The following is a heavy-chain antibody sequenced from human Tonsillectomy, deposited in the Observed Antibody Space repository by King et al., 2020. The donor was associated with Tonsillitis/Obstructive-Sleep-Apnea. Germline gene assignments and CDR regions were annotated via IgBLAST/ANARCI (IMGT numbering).Heavy chain of an antibody. CDR3: ARDGGEYQLLSYYYYYGMDV. CDR1: GFTFSSYE. Sequence: QLVQSGGGLVQPGGSLRLSCAASGFTFSSYEMNWVRQAPGKGLEWVSYISSSGSTIYYADSVKGRFTISRDNAKNSLYLQMNSLRAEDTAVYYCARDGGEYQLLSYYYYYGMDVWGQGTTVTVSS. CDR2: ISSSGSTI. V-gene: IGHV3-48*03. D-gene: IGHD2-2*01. J-gene: IGHJ6*02.